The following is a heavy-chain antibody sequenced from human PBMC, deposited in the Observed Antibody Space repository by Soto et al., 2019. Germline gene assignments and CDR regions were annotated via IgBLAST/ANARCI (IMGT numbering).Heavy chain of an antibody. CDR1: GFTFSDHY. CDR2: SRNKANSYTT. V-gene: IGHV3-72*01. D-gene: IGHD6-25*01. J-gene: IGHJ4*01. CDR3: VRARPATLFDY. Sequence: EVLLVESGGGLVQPGGSLRLSCAAGGFTFSDHYVEWVRQAPGKGLEWVGRSRNKANSYTTEYAASVKGRFTVSRDDSQHLLYLQMNSLKIEDTAVYYCVRARPATLFDYWGHGTLVTVSS.